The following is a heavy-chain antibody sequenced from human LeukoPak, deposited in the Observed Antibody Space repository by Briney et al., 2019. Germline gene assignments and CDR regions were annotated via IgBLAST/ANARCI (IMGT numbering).Heavy chain of an antibody. J-gene: IGHJ4*02. V-gene: IGHV3-23*01. D-gene: IGHD3-22*01. CDR3: ARESGYQDY. Sequence: GGSLRLSCAASGFTFSNYAVSWVRQAPGKGLEWVSAISGSCGSTYYADFVKGRFTISRDNAQNSLYLQMNSLRDEDTAVYYCARESGYQDYWGQGTLVTVSS. CDR2: ISGSCGST. CDR1: GFTFSNYA.